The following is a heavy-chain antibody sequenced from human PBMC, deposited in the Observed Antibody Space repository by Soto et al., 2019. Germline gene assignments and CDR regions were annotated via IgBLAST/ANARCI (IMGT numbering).Heavy chain of an antibody. CDR3: ARAKQWLAGAFDI. CDR2: ISSSSSTR. CDR1: GFTFSSYN. Sequence: EVQLVESGGGLVQPGGSLRLSCAASGFTFSSYNMNWVRQAPGKGLEWVSYISSSSSTRYYADSVKGRFTISRDNAKKSLYLEVNGLGAEDTAVYYGARAKQWLAGAFDIWGQGTMVTVSS. D-gene: IGHD6-19*01. J-gene: IGHJ3*02. V-gene: IGHV3-48*01.